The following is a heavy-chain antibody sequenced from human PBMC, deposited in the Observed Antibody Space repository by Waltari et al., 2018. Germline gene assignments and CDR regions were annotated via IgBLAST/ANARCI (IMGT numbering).Heavy chain of an antibody. CDR2: FDPEDDET. J-gene: IGHJ5*02. CDR1: GYTLTELS. V-gene: IGHV1-24*01. D-gene: IGHD1-26*01. CDR3: ASWYSGSYYWFDP. Sequence: QVQLVQSGAEVKKPGASVKVSCKVSGYTLTELSMHWVRQAPGKGLEWMGGFDPEDDETIYSQQVQGRVTMTEDTSTDTAYMELSSLRSEDTAVYYCASWYSGSYYWFDPWGQGTLVTVSS.